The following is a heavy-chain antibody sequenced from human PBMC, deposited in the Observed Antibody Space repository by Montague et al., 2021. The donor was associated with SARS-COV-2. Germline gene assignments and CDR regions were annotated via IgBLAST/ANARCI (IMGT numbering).Heavy chain of an antibody. V-gene: IGHV4-34*01. CDR2: IHHGGST. D-gene: IGHD3-10*01. J-gene: IGHJ6*03. CDR1: GGSFSTYY. CDR3: ARLGDGVVPSPILGVGPYYSYYYMDV. Sequence: SETLSLTCAVHGGSFSTYYWNWIRQPPGKGLEWIGEIHHGGSTNYNPSLKSRVTISADTSKNQFSLKLTSVAAADTAVYYCARLGDGVVPSPILGVGPYYSYYYMDVWGQGTTVTVSS.